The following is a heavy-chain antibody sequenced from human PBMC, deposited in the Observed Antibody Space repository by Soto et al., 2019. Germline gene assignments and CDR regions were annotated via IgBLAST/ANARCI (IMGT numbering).Heavy chain of an antibody. Sequence: QVQLVESGGGVVQPGRSLRLSCAASGFTFSSYAMHWVRQAPGKGLEWVAVISYDGNNKYYADSEKGRFTISRDNSKNTLYLQMYSLRAEDTAVYYRARDFSFHIVATIRGGTFDYWGQGILVTVSS. V-gene: IGHV3-30-3*01. D-gene: IGHD5-12*01. J-gene: IGHJ4*02. CDR2: ISYDGNNK. CDR1: GFTFSSYA. CDR3: ARDFSFHIVATIRGGTFDY.